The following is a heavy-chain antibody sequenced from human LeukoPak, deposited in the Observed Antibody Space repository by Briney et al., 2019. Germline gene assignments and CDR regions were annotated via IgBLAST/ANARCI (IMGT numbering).Heavy chain of an antibody. V-gene: IGHV3-33*01. J-gene: IGHJ6*02. Sequence: GGSLRLSCAASGFIFYTYDMHWVRQAPGKGLEWVAFIWYDGSSKYFADSVRGRFTISRDNSKNTLYLQMNSLRAEDTAVYYCARGPSIEDYGDYGYYYYGMDVWGQGTTVTVSS. CDR2: IWYDGSSK. CDR1: GFIFYTYD. D-gene: IGHD4-17*01. CDR3: ARGPSIEDYGDYGYYYYGMDV.